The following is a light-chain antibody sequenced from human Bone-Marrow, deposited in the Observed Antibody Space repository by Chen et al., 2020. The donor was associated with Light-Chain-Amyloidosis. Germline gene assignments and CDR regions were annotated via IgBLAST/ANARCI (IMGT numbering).Light chain of an antibody. CDR1: TMGSTS. J-gene: IGLJ3*02. Sequence: YLLTHPSPLSVAPGPPAPFPCGGTTMGSTSWNWYQQTPGQAPQLVVYDDSDRPSGIPERLSGANAGNTATLTISRVEAGDEADYYCQVWDRSSDRPVFGGGTKLTVL. CDR2: DDS. V-gene: IGLV3-21*02. CDR3: QVWDRSSDRPV.